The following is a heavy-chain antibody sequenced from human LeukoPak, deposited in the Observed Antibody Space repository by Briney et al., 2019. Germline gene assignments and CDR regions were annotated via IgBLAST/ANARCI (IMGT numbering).Heavy chain of an antibody. V-gene: IGHV1-46*01. CDR2: INPSGGST. Sequence: ASVTVSCKASGYTFTSYYMHWVRQAPGQGLEWMGIINPSGGSTSYAQKFQGRVTMTRDISTSTVYMELSSLRSEDTAVYYCARSSIIAAAGPYYFDYWGQGTLVTVSS. CDR1: GYTFTSYY. J-gene: IGHJ4*02. D-gene: IGHD6-13*01. CDR3: ARSSIIAAAGPYYFDY.